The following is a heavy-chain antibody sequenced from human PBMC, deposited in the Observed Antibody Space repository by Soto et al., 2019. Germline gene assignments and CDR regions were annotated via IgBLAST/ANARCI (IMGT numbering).Heavy chain of an antibody. CDR2: INHSGST. J-gene: IGHJ1*01. V-gene: IGHV4-34*01. Sequence: QVQLQQWGAGLLKPSETLSLTCAVYGGSFSGYYWSWIRQPPGKGLEWIGEINHSGSTNYNPSLKSRVTISVDTSKNQFSLKLSSVTAADTAVYYCARGSSGWYLKYFQHWGQGTLVTVSS. D-gene: IGHD6-19*01. CDR1: GGSFSGYY. CDR3: ARGSSGWYLKYFQH.